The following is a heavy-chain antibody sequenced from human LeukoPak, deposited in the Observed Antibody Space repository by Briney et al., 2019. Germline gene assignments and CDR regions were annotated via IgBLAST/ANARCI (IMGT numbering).Heavy chain of an antibody. Sequence: PGGSLRLSCAASGFTFSSYSIPWVRQAPGKGLEWVAVISYDGSNKYYADSVKGRFTISTDNSKNTLYLEMNSLRTEDTAVYYCAKGVLQTRNWYFALGPWHPGHCLL. CDR3: AKGVLQTRNWYFA. V-gene: IGHV3-30*18. CDR2: ISYDGSNK. D-gene: IGHD2-8*01. CDR1: GFTFSSYS. J-gene: IGHJ2*01.